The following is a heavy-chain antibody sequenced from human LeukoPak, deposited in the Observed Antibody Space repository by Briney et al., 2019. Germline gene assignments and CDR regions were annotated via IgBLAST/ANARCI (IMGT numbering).Heavy chain of an antibody. V-gene: IGHV4-59*01. CDR3: ARSYGSGNYFDY. Sequence: PSETPSLTCTVSGGSISTYYWSWIRQPPGKGLEWIGYIFYSGSANYNPSLKSRVTISVDTSKNQFSLKLSSVTAADTAVYYCARSYGSGNYFDYWGQGTLVTVSS. CDR1: GGSISTYY. J-gene: IGHJ4*02. CDR2: IFYSGSA. D-gene: IGHD3-10*01.